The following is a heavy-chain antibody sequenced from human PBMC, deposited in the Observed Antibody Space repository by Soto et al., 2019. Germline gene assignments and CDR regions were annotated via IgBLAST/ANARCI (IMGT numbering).Heavy chain of an antibody. CDR2: IWYDGSNK. CDR3: AREPDHDYGDYGGNSYYYGMDV. V-gene: IGHV3-33*01. Sequence: GGSLRLSCAASGFTFSSYGMHWVRQAPGKGLEWVAVIWYDGSNKYYADSVKGRFTISRDNSKNTLYLQMNSLRAEDTAVYYCAREPDHDYGDYGGNSYYYGMDVWGQGTTVTVSS. D-gene: IGHD4-17*01. CDR1: GFTFSSYG. J-gene: IGHJ6*02.